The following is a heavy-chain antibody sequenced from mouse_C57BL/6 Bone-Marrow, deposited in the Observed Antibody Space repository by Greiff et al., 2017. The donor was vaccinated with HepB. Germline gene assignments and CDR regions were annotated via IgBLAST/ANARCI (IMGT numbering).Heavy chain of an antibody. J-gene: IGHJ2*01. CDR3: ARGSRVDY. CDR2: ISYDGSN. V-gene: IGHV3-6*01. Sequence: VRLKESGPGLVKPSQSLSLTCSVTGYSITSGYYWNWIRQFPGNKLEWMGYISYDGSNNYNPSLKNRISITRDTSKNQFFLKLNSVTTEDTATYYCARGSRVDYWGQGTTLTVSS. D-gene: IGHD1-3*01. CDR1: GYSITSGYY.